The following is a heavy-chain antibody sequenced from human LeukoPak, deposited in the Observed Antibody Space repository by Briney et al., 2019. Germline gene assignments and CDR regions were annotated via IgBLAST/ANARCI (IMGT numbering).Heavy chain of an antibody. Sequence: PGGSLRLSCAASGFTFSSYEMNWVRQAPGKGLEWVSSISSSSSYIYYADSVKGRFTISRDNAKNSLYLQMNSLRAEDTAVYYCARDRGSGSYFLFSYMDVWGKGTTVTVSS. J-gene: IGHJ6*03. CDR3: ARDRGSGSYFLFSYMDV. CDR1: GFTFSSYE. V-gene: IGHV3-21*01. D-gene: IGHD3-10*01. CDR2: ISSSSSYI.